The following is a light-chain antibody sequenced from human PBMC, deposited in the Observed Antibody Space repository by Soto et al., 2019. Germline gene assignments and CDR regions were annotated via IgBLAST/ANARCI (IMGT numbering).Light chain of an antibody. V-gene: IGKV1-17*01. CDR2: LAS. Sequence: DIQMTQSPSSLSASVGDRVTITCRASQGIRNDLGWYQQRPGKAPKRLIYLASSLQSGVPSRFSGSGSGTEFTLTISRLQTEDSATYYCLKHTSYNLTFGQGTKVDIK. CDR3: LKHTSYNLT. CDR1: QGIRND. J-gene: IGKJ3*01.